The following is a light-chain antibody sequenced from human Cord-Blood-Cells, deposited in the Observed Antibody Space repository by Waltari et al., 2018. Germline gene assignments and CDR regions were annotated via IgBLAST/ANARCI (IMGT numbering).Light chain of an antibody. CDR3: QQRSNWPPALT. CDR2: DAS. V-gene: IGKV3-11*01. J-gene: IGKJ4*01. Sequence: EIVLTQSPPTLSLYPGEGATLSCRASQSVSSYLAWYQQKPGQAPRLLIYDASNTATGIPARFSGSVSGTDFTLTISSLEPEDFAVYYCQQRSNWPPALTFGGGTKVEIK. CDR1: QSVSSY.